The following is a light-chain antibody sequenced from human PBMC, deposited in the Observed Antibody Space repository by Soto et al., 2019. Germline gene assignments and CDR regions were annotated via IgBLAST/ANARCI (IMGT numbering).Light chain of an antibody. V-gene: IGKV3-20*01. Sequence: EIVFTPSPGTLSFSPGERATLSCRASQNVTTRYLAWYQQKPGQAPRLLIHGVSSRATGIPDRFSGSGSGTDFILTISRLEPEDFAVYYCQQFGTSPLVTFGPGTKVDIK. CDR1: QNVTTRY. CDR2: GVS. CDR3: QQFGTSPLVT. J-gene: IGKJ3*01.